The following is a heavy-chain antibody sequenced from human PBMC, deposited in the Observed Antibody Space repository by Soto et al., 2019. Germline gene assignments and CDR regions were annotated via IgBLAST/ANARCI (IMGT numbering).Heavy chain of an antibody. D-gene: IGHD6-6*01. CDR3: AREEVTYLAARPGFDY. CDR1: GWSFSGYY. V-gene: IGHV4-34*01. Sequence: SETLSLTCAVYGWSFSGYYWSWIRQPPGKGLEWIGEINHSGSTNYNPSLKGRVTISVDTSKNQFSLKLSSVTAADTAVYYCAREEVTYLAARPGFDYWGQGTLVTVSS. J-gene: IGHJ4*02. CDR2: INHSGST.